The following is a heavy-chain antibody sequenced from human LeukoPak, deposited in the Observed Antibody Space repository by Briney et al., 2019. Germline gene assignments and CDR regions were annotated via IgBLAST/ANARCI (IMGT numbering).Heavy chain of an antibody. J-gene: IGHJ4*02. CDR3: AAYLQWLRRSGDY. CDR2: INPNSGGT. Sequence: GASVKVSCKASGYTFTGYYMHWVRQAPGQGLEWMGWINPNSGGTNYAQKFQGRVTMTRDTSISTAYMELSSLRSEDTAVYYCAAYLQWLRRSGDYWGQGTLVTVSS. D-gene: IGHD5-12*01. CDR1: GYTFTGYY. V-gene: IGHV1-2*02.